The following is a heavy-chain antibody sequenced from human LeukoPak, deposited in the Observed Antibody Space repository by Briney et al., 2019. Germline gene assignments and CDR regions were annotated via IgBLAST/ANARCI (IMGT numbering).Heavy chain of an antibody. CDR2: IYYSGST. J-gene: IGHJ4*02. V-gene: IGHV4-39*01. D-gene: IGHD2-15*01. CDR3: ARLVRPHIVVVVAATRPFDY. CDR1: GGSIGSSSYY. Sequence: SETLSLTCTVSGGSIGSSSYYWGWIRQPPGKGLEWIGSIYYSGSTYYNPSLKSRVTISVDTSKNQFSLKLSSVTAADTAVYYCARLVRPHIVVVVAATRPFDYWGQGTLVTVSS.